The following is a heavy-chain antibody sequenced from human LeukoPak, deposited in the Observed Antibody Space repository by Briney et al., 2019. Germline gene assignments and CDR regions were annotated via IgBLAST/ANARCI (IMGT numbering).Heavy chain of an antibody. Sequence: GRSLRLSCAASGFTFSSYGMHWVRQAPGKGLEWVAVIKYDGDYKYYAGSMRGRFTISRDNSKNTLYLQMNSLRVEGTAVYYCAREANTPDYWGQGTLVTVSS. J-gene: IGHJ4*02. D-gene: IGHD1/OR15-1a*01. CDR2: IKYDGDYK. CDR3: AREANTPDY. V-gene: IGHV3-30*19. CDR1: GFTFSSYG.